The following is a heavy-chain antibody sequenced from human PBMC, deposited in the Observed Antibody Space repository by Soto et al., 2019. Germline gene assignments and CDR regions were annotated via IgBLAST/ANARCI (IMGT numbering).Heavy chain of an antibody. J-gene: IGHJ6*02. V-gene: IGHV3-13*01. D-gene: IGHD3-16*01. CDR3: ARALRGRYYYYYGMDV. CDR1: GFTFSSYD. Sequence: EVQLVESGGGLVQPGGSLRLSCAASGFTFSSYDMHWVRQATGKGLEWVSAIGTAGDTYYPGSVKGRFTISRENAKNSLYLQMNSLRAEDTAVYYCARALRGRYYYYYGMDVWGQGTTVTVPS. CDR2: IGTAGDT.